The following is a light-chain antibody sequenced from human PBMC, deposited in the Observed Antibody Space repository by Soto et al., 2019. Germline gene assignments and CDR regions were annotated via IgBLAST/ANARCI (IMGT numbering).Light chain of an antibody. Sequence: DIQMTQSPPSLSASVGDRVTITCQASQDISNYLSWYQQKPGKAPKLLIFDASSLETGVPSRFSGSGSGTDFTLTISSLQPEDIGTYYCQQYDNLPLTFGGGTKVEI. J-gene: IGKJ4*01. CDR2: DAS. CDR1: QDISNY. V-gene: IGKV1-33*01. CDR3: QQYDNLPLT.